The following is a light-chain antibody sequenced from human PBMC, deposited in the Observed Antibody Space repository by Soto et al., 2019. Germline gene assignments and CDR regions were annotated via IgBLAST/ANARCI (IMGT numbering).Light chain of an antibody. CDR1: QSVSSSY. V-gene: IGKV3-20*01. CDR2: GAS. J-gene: IGKJ2*01. Sequence: EVVLTQSPGTLSLSPGERATLSCRASQSVSSSYFAWYQQKPGQPPRLLIYGASSRASGIPDRFSGSGSGTDFTLTISRLEPEDVAVFYCAKYGPSIGRYTFGQGTKLEI. CDR3: AKYGPSIGRYT.